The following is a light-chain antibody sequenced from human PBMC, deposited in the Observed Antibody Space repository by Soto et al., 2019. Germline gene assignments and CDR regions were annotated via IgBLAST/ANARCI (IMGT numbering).Light chain of an antibody. Sequence: QSALTQPPSASGSPGQSVTISCSGTSSDIGGYNYVSWYQQHPGKAPKLMIYEVSRRPSGVPDRFFGSKSGNTASLTVSGLQAEDEAHYYCSSYAGSNIVIFGGGTQLTVL. J-gene: IGLJ2*01. CDR1: SSDIGGYNY. V-gene: IGLV2-8*01. CDR2: EVS. CDR3: SSYAGSNIVI.